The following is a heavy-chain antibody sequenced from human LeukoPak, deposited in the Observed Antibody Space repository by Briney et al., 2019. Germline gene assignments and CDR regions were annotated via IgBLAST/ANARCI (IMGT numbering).Heavy chain of an antibody. CDR2: IDHSGST. D-gene: IGHD3-22*01. J-gene: IGHJ5*02. Sequence: SGTLSLTCAVSGGSISSSNWWSWVRQPSGKGLEWIGEIDHSGSTNYNPSLKSRVTISIDKSKNQFSLKLSSVTAAGTAVYYCARGGDSSGYEGRFDPWGQGTLVTVSS. CDR1: GGSISSSNW. CDR3: ARGGDSSGYEGRFDP. V-gene: IGHV4-4*02.